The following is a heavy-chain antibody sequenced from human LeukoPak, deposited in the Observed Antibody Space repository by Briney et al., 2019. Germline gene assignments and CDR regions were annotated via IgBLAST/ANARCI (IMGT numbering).Heavy chain of an antibody. CDR2: INHRGST. CDR1: GGSFSGYY. D-gene: IGHD4-23*01. CDR3: ARHASGYGGHSYFDF. Sequence: NASETLSLTCAVYGGSFSGYYWSWIRQPSGKGLEWIGEINHRGSTNYNPSLKSRVTISVDTSKNQFSLELSSVTAADTAVYYCARHASGYGGHSYFDFWGQGTPVTVSS. V-gene: IGHV4-34*01. J-gene: IGHJ4*02.